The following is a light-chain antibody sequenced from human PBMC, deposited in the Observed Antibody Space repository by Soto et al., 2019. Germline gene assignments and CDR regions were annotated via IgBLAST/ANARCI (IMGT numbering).Light chain of an antibody. CDR3: SSYTSSSNWV. CDR2: EVN. V-gene: IGLV2-14*01. CDR1: SSDVGGYNY. Sequence: QSALTQPASVSGSPGQSITISCTGTSSDVGGYNYVSWYKQHPGKAPKLMIYEVNNRPSGVSNRFSGSKSGNTASLTISGLQAEDEADYYCSSYTSSSNWVFGGGTKLTVL. J-gene: IGLJ3*02.